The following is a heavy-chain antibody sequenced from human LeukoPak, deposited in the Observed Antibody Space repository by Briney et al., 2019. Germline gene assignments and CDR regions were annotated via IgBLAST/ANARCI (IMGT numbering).Heavy chain of an antibody. CDR2: ISGSGGST. J-gene: IGHJ6*02. Sequence: GGPLRLSCAASGFTFSSYAMSWVRQAPGKGLEWVSAISGSGGSTYYADSVKGRFTISRDNSKNTLYLQMNSLRAEDTAVYYCAKAQGYYYYYYYGMDVWGQGTTVTVSS. CDR3: AKAQGYYYYYYYGMDV. D-gene: IGHD3-22*01. CDR1: GFTFSSYA. V-gene: IGHV3-23*01.